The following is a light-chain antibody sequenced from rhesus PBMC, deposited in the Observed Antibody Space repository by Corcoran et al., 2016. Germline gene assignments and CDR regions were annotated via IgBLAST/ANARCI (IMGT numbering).Light chain of an antibody. Sequence: QAALTQPRSVSGSPGQSVTISCTGASSDIGNYNYVSWYQQHPGTAPKLMIYEVTKRPSGVSDRFSGSKSGNTASLTISGLQAEDEADYYCISYAGSNIYIFGAGTRLTVL. CDR1: SSDIGNYNY. V-gene: IGLV2-32*02. J-gene: IGLJ1*01. CDR3: ISYAGSNIYI. CDR2: EVT.